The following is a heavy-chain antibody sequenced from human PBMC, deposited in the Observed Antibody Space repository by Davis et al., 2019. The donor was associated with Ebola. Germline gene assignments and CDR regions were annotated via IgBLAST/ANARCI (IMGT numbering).Heavy chain of an antibody. CDR2: ISSSGGST. CDR3: AMAGGSTTLTAPSMDV. CDR1: GFTFSSYD. Sequence: GGSLRLSCAASGFTFSSYDMSWVRQAPGKGLEWVSGISSSGGSTYYADSVKGRFTVSRDNSKNTLYLQMNSLRAEDTAVYYRAMAGGSTTLTAPSMDVWGQGTTVTVSS. D-gene: IGHD2/OR15-2a*01. V-gene: IGHV3-23*01. J-gene: IGHJ6*02.